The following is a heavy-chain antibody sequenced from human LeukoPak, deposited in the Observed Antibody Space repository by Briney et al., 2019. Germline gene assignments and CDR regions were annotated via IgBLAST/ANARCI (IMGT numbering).Heavy chain of an antibody. J-gene: IGHJ5*02. D-gene: IGHD3-3*01. V-gene: IGHV1-2*02. CDR3: ARADFIDAGPYVIAP. CDR1: GYTFTDYY. CDR2: INTKTGHT. Sequence: ASVKVSCKTSGYTFTDYYIHWVRQAPGQGLEWMGWINTKTGHTSFARTFQGRVTLTRDPSITTVYMDMAWLTSDDTAIYFCARADFIDAGPYVIAPWGQGTLVTVSP.